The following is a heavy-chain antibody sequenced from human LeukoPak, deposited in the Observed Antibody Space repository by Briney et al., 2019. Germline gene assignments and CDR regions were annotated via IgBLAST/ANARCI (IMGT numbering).Heavy chain of an antibody. D-gene: IGHD3-22*01. Sequence: GGSLRLSCAAPGFTFIVIAMGGVRQAAEKGLEWVSVVSGSGGSTFYANSVKGRFTISRDNSRNTLFLQMNSLRAEDTAIYYCAKDYESSAYYYSYSYFDYWGQGALVTVSS. CDR3: AKDYESSAYYYSYSYFDY. CDR2: VSGSGGST. CDR1: GFTFIVIA. J-gene: IGHJ4*02. V-gene: IGHV3-23*01.